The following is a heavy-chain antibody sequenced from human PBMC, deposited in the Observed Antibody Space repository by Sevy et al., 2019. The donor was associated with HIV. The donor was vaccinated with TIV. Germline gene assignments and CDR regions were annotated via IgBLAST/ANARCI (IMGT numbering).Heavy chain of an antibody. CDR1: GITISSHW. Sequence: GGSLRLSCVGSGITISSHWMNWVRQAPGKGLEWISSISTESTYIYYADSLKGRFTISRDNAKNSLFLQMNSLRAEDTAVYYCARINCTNGVCFQGYYYYAMDVWGQGTTVTVSS. V-gene: IGHV3-21*01. CDR2: ISTESTYI. J-gene: IGHJ6*02. CDR3: ARINCTNGVCFQGYYYYAMDV. D-gene: IGHD2-8*01.